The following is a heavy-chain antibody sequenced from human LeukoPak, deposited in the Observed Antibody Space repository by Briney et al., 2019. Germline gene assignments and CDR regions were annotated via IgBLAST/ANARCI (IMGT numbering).Heavy chain of an antibody. D-gene: IGHD3-3*01. CDR1: GYTFTGYP. CDR2: IKPNSGGT. Sequence: ASVKVSCKASGYTFTGYPMHWVRQAPGQGLEWMGWIKPNSGGTNYAQKFQGRVTMTRDTSIRTVYMELSSLRSDDTAVYYCARDNDVGGGAFYGMDVWGQGTTVTVSS. J-gene: IGHJ6*02. V-gene: IGHV1-2*02. CDR3: ARDNDVGGGAFYGMDV.